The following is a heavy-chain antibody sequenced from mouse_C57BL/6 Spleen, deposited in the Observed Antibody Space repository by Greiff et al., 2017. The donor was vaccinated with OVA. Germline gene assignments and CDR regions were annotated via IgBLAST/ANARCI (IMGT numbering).Heavy chain of an antibody. J-gene: IGHJ4*01. D-gene: IGHD2-4*01. CDR3: ARIYYDYEGYAMDY. V-gene: IGHV2-6*01. CDR1: GFSLTSYG. CDR2: IWGVGST. Sequence: QVQLKQSGPGLVAPSQSLSITCTVSGFSLTSYGVDWVRQSPGKGLEWLGVIWGVGSTNYNSALKSRLSISKDNSKSQVFLKMNSLQTDDTAMYYCARIYYDYEGYAMDYWGQGTSVTVSS.